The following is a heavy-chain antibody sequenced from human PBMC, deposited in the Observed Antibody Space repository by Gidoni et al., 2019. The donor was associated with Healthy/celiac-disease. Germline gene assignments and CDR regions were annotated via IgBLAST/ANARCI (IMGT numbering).Heavy chain of an antibody. CDR3: ARGQLLWFGELLYPNWFDP. D-gene: IGHD3-10*01. Sequence: QVQLQQWGAGRLKPSETLSLTCAVYGGSFSGYYWSWIRQPPGKGLEWIGEINHSGSTNYNPSLKSRVTISVDTSKNQFSLKLSSVTAADTAVYYCARGQLLWFGELLYPNWFDPWGQGTLVTVSS. CDR1: GGSFSGYY. J-gene: IGHJ5*02. CDR2: INHSGST. V-gene: IGHV4-34*01.